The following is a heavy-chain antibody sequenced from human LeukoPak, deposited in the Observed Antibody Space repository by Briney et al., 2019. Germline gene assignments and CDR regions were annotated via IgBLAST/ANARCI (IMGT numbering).Heavy chain of an antibody. CDR2: IYYSGST. CDR1: GGSISNFY. Sequence: SETLSLTCTVSGGSISNFYWSWIRQPPGKGLEWIGYIYYSGSTYYNPSLKSRVTISVDTSKSQFSLKLSSVTAADTAVYYCASYGEIDAFDIWGQGTMVTVSS. D-gene: IGHD4/OR15-4a*01. V-gene: IGHV4-59*12. CDR3: ASYGEIDAFDI. J-gene: IGHJ3*02.